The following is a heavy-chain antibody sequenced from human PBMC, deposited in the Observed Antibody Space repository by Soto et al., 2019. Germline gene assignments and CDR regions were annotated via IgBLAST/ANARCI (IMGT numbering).Heavy chain of an antibody. CDR1: GFIFSSYG. V-gene: IGHV3-30*18. D-gene: IGHD3-16*01. Sequence: QVQLVESGGGVVQPGRSLRLSCAASGFIFSSYGIHWVRQAPGKGLEWVAVISYDGSNKYYADSVKGRFTISRDDSKNTLYLQMNSLGAEDTAVYYCAKDPEETTFPSYYFDYWGQGTLVTVSS. CDR3: AKDPEETTFPSYYFDY. J-gene: IGHJ4*02. CDR2: ISYDGSNK.